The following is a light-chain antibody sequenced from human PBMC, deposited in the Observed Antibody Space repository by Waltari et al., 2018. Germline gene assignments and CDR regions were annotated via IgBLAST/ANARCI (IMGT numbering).Light chain of an antibody. CDR3: QQANSFPIT. Sequence: DIQMTQSPSSVSASVGDRVTITCRASQGISRWLAWYQQKPGKAPKLLIYGTSNLQSGVPSRFSGSGSGTHFTLPVSSLQPEDFAIYYCQQANSFPITFGQGTRLEIK. CDR1: QGISRW. CDR2: GTS. V-gene: IGKV1-12*01. J-gene: IGKJ5*01.